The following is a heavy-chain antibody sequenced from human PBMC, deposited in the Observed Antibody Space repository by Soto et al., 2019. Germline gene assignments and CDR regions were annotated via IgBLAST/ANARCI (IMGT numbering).Heavy chain of an antibody. CDR2: ISSSGSYI. J-gene: IGHJ4*02. D-gene: IGHD3-22*01. V-gene: IGHV3-21*01. CDR1: GFTFSSYS. CDR3: ARDRSLVVAYYYFDY. Sequence: GGSLRLSCAASGFTFSSYSMNWVRQAPGKGLEWVSSISSSGSYIYYADSVKGRFTISRNNAKNSLYLQMNSLRAEDTAVYYCARDRSLVVAYYYFDYWGQGTLVTVSS.